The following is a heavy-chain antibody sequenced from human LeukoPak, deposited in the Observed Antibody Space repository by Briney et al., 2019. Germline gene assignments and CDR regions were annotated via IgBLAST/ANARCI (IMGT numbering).Heavy chain of an antibody. CDR1: GYNFTSYD. CDR2: MNPSSGNT. J-gene: IGHJ5*02. V-gene: IGHV1-8*01. CDR3: VRAAQEGRDSLTGVQTWNWFDP. D-gene: IGHD3-9*01. Sequence: ASVKVSCKTSGYNFTSYDINWVRQATGQGPEWMGWMNPSSGNTGYAQNFQGRLDLTRNIALTTAYMELSSLTSEDTATYYCVRAAQEGRDSLTGVQTWNWFDPWGQGTVLTVSS.